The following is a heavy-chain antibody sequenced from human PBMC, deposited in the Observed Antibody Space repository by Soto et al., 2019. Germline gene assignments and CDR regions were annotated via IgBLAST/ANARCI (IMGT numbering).Heavy chain of an antibody. CDR1: GFTFSSYG. V-gene: IGHV3-30*18. J-gene: IGHJ5*02. CDR3: AKDGDDFWSGYYINWFDP. D-gene: IGHD3-3*01. CDR2: ISYDGSNK. Sequence: GGSLRLSCAASGFTFSSYGMHWVRQAPGKGLEWVAVISYDGSNKYYADSVKGRFTISRDNSKNTLYLQMNSLRAEDTAVYYCAKDGDDFWSGYYINWFDPWGQGTLVTVSS.